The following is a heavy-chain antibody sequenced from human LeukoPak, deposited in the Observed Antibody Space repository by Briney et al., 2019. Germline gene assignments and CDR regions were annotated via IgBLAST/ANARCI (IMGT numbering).Heavy chain of an antibody. CDR3: ARVPFPGDY. V-gene: IGHV1-8*01. CDR2: MNPNSGNT. J-gene: IGHJ4*02. D-gene: IGHD3-10*01. Sequence: GASVKVSCQASGYTFTTYDIHWVRQASGQGVEWMGWMNPNSGNTGYAPKYRDRITLTRVTSINKAYVELRSMRSEDTAVYYCARVPFPGDYWGQGTLVTVSS. CDR1: GYTFTTYD.